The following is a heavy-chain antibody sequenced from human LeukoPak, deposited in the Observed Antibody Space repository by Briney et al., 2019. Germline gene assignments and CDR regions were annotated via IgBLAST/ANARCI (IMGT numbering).Heavy chain of an antibody. D-gene: IGHD4-23*01. J-gene: IGHJ3*01. CDR2: IWYDGSNK. V-gene: IGHV3-33*01. CDR3: VRDSGSTTVLIDDAFDL. Sequence: GGSLRLSCAASGFTFSSYGMHWVSQAPGKGLEWVAVIWYDGSNKYYADSVKGRFTISRDNSKNTLYLQMNSLRAEDTAVYYCVRDSGSTTVLIDDAFDLWGQGTMVTVSS. CDR1: GFTFSSYG.